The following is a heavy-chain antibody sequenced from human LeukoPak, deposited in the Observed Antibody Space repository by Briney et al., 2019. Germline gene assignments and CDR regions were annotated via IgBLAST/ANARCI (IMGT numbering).Heavy chain of an antibody. D-gene: IGHD1-14*01. CDR1: GFIFSGHW. Sequence: GGSLRLSCAASGFIFSGHWMSWVRQAPGKGLEWVANINQGGSDKYYVDSVKGRFTISRDNANNLLYLQMNSLRGEDTAVYYCTRDRSRAEDDWGQGTLVTVSS. CDR3: TRDRSRAEDD. J-gene: IGHJ4*02. CDR2: INQGGSDK. V-gene: IGHV3-7*01.